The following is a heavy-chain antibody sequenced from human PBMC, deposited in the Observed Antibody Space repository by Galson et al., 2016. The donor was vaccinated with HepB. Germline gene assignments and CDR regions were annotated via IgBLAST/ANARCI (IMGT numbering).Heavy chain of an antibody. CDR2: IYYSGST. V-gene: IGHV4-59*01. J-gene: IGHJ6*02. CDR1: NASISSYY. Sequence: ETLSLTCTVSNASISSYYWSWVRPPPGKGLEWIGYIYYSGSTNYNSSLKSRVTISIDTSKNQFSLNLSTVTAADTAVYYCAGLKGLLFPQYDYYYGMDVWGQGSTVTVSS. D-gene: IGHD3-16*01. CDR3: AGLKGLLFPQYDYYYGMDV.